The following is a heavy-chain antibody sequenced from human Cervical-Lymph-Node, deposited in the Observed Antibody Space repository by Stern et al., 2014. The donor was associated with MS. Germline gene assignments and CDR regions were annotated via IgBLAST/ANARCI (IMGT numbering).Heavy chain of an antibody. CDR1: GYTFTSYG. V-gene: IGHV1-18*01. CDR2: ISAYNGIT. D-gene: IGHD2-15*01. Sequence: QVQLVQSGAEVKKPGASVKVSCKASGYTFTSYGISWVRQAPGQGLEGMGCISAYNGITNYAQKLQVRVTMTIDTSTITAYLELRSLRSDYTAVYYCARGLLGSENAFDIWGQGTMVTVSS. J-gene: IGHJ3*02. CDR3: ARGLLGSENAFDI.